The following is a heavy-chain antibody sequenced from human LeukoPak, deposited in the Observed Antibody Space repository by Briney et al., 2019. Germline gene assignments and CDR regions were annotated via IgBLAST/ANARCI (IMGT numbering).Heavy chain of an antibody. J-gene: IGHJ4*02. Sequence: SVEVSCKASGGTFSSYAISWVRQAPGQGLEWMGGIIPIFGTANYAQKFQGRVTITADESTSTAYMELSSLRSEDTAVYYCARDEGTTGTKKPHFFDYWGQGTLVTVSS. CDR3: ARDEGTTGTKKPHFFDY. CDR2: IIPIFGTA. V-gene: IGHV1-69*01. CDR1: GGTFSSYA. D-gene: IGHD1-1*01.